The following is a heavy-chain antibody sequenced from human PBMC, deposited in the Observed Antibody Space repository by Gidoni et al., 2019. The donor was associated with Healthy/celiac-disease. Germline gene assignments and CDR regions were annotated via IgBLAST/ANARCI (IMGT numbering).Heavy chain of an antibody. J-gene: IGHJ6*02. CDR2: IWYDGSNK. V-gene: IGHV3-33*01. Sequence: QVQLVESGGGVVQPGRSLRLSCAASGFTFSSYGMHWVRQAPGKGLEWVAVIWYDGSNKYYADSVKGRFTISRDNSKNTLYLQMNSLRAEDTAVYYCAREDSYGMDVWGQGTTVTVSS. CDR1: GFTFSSYG. CDR3: AREDSYGMDV.